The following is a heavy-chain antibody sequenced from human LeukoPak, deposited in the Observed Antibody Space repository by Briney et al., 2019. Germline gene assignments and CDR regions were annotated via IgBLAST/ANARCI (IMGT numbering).Heavy chain of an antibody. CDR3: AREAGSYGDDYYFDY. D-gene: IGHD5-18*01. V-gene: IGHV3-48*01. CDR2: ISSSSSTI. CDR1: GFTFSSYS. J-gene: IGHJ4*02. Sequence: GGSLRLSCAASGFTFSSYSMNWVRQAPGKGLEWVSYISSSSSTIYYADSVKGRFTISRDNAKNSLYLQMNSLRAEGTAVYYCAREAGSYGDDYYFDYWGQGTLVTVSS.